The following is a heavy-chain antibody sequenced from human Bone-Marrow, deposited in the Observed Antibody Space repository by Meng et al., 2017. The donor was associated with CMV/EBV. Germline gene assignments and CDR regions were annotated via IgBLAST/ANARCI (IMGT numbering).Heavy chain of an antibody. CDR3: ARNQYYDFWSGSKYYYYGMDV. D-gene: IGHD3-3*01. V-gene: IGHV3-30-3*01. CDR1: GFTFSSYA. CDR2: ISYDGSNK. J-gene: IGHJ6*01. Sequence: SLKISCAASGFTFSSYAMHWVRQAPGKGLEWVAVISYDGSNKYYADSVKGRFTISRDNSKNTLYLQMNSLRAEDTAVYYCARNQYYDFWSGSKYYYYGMDVWGQGTTVTVSS.